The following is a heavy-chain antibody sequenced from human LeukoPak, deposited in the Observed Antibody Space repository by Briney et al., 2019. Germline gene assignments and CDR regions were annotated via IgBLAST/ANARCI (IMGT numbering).Heavy chain of an antibody. CDR1: GGSISSSSYY. Sequence: SSETLSLTCTVSGGSISSSSYYWGWIRQPPGKGLEWIGSIYYSGSTYYNPSLKSRVTISVDTSKNQFSLKLSSVTAADTAVYYCARRNSGSYYQSAFDIWGQGTMVTVSS. CDR2: IYYSGST. D-gene: IGHD1-26*01. J-gene: IGHJ3*02. V-gene: IGHV4-39*01. CDR3: ARRNSGSYYQSAFDI.